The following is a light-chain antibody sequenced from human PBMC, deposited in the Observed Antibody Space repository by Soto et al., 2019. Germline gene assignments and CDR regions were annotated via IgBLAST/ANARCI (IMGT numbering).Light chain of an antibody. CDR3: QQYNNWPPWT. CDR1: RSVSSN. V-gene: IGKV3-15*01. CDR2: GAS. Sequence: EIVMSQYPAPPSVSPGERATLSCRASRSVSSNLAWYQQKPGQAPRLLIYGASTGATGIPARFSGSGSGTEFTLTISSLQSEDFAVYYCQQYNNWPPWTFGQGTKVDI. J-gene: IGKJ1*01.